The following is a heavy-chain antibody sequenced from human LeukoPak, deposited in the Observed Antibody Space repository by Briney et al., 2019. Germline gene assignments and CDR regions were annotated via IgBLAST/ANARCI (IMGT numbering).Heavy chain of an antibody. V-gene: IGHV4-4*02. Sequence: SGTLSLTCAVSGGSISSSNWWSWVRQPPGKGLEWIGEIYYSGTTNYNPSLKSRVTISVDKSKNQFSLNLSSVTAADTAVYYCARVTDETATLLRYAFDIWGQGTMVTVS. CDR2: IYYSGTT. J-gene: IGHJ3*02. D-gene: IGHD2-15*01. CDR1: GGSISSSNW. CDR3: ARVTDETATLLRYAFDI.